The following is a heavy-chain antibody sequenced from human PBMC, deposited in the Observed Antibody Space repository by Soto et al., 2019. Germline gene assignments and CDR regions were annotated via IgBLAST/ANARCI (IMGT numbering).Heavy chain of an antibody. CDR1: GFTFSSYG. CDR2: ISYDGSNK. V-gene: IGHV3-30*18. CDR3: AKGGAAGGIAFDN. Sequence: GGSLRLSCAASGFTFSSYGMHWVRQAPGKGLEWVAVISYDGSNKSYADSVKGRFTISRDNSKNTLYLQMNSLRAEDADAYYCAKGGAAGGIAFDNWGQGTMVTVSS. D-gene: IGHD6-13*01. J-gene: IGHJ3*02.